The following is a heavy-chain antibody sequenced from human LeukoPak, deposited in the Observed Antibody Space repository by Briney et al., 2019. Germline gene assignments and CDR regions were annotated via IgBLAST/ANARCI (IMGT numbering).Heavy chain of an antibody. Sequence: ASVKVSCKASGDTFSSYAISWVRQAPGQGLEWMGGTIPIFGTANYAQKFQGRVTITADESTSTAYMELSSLRSEDTAVYYCARSTRSEYSSSSYWGQGTLVTVSS. D-gene: IGHD6-6*01. CDR2: TIPIFGTA. CDR1: GDTFSSYA. V-gene: IGHV1-69*13. J-gene: IGHJ4*02. CDR3: ARSTRSEYSSSSY.